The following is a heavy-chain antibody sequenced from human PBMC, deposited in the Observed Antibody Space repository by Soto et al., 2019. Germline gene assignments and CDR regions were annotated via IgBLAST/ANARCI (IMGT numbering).Heavy chain of an antibody. Sequence: QVQLVQSGTEVKKPGSSVKVSCKSSGGIFSSNAISWVRQAPGQGLEWMAAIIPMFVTPYYAQKFQGRVTVTADESTSTAFMELNTLTSEDTAVYYCARDDVDTPMVYWGQGTLVTVSS. CDR3: ARDDVDTPMVY. V-gene: IGHV1-69*01. J-gene: IGHJ4*02. D-gene: IGHD5-18*01. CDR2: IIPMFVTP. CDR1: GGIFSSNA.